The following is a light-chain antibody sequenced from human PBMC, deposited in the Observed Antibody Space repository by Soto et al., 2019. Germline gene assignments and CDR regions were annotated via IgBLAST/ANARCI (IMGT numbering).Light chain of an antibody. J-gene: IGKJ1*01. CDR2: GAS. CDR3: QQYSNLPQT. CDR1: QSISAN. Sequence: DILMAQSPATLSVSPGERATLSCRASQSISANLAWYQQKNGQAPRLLIYGASTIATGIPARFSGSGSGTEFTLTISSLQSEDFEVYYCQQYSNLPQTFGQGTKVDIK. V-gene: IGKV3-15*01.